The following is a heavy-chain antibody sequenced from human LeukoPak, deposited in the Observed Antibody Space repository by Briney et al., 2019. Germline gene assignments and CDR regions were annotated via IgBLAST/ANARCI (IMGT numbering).Heavy chain of an antibody. CDR3: AKAGGRDGYGFDS. CDR2: VRYDGSDK. CDR1: GFTFSSHG. V-gene: IGHV3-33*06. Sequence: GTSLRLSCAASGFTFSSHGMHWVRQAPGKGLERVAVVRYDGSDKYYADSVRGRFTISRDYSKNPLYLQLEAVGAEDTAMYYCAKAGGRDGYGFDSWGQGTLVTVSP. J-gene: IGHJ4*02. D-gene: IGHD5-24*01.